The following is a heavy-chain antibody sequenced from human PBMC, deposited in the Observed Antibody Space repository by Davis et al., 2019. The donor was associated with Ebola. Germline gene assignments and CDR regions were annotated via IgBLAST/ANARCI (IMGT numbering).Heavy chain of an antibody. V-gene: IGHV5-51*01. CDR3: ARRGYSGLYHGFDV. CDR2: IYPGDSDV. CDR1: GYTFTTYW. J-gene: IGHJ4*02. Sequence: GESLKISCQTSGYTFTTYWIGWLRQMPGQGLEWMRIIYPGDSDVRYSPSFQGQVTISADKSISAAHLQWTSLKASDTAIYYCARRGYSGLYHGFDVWGQGTLVTVSS. D-gene: IGHD1-26*01.